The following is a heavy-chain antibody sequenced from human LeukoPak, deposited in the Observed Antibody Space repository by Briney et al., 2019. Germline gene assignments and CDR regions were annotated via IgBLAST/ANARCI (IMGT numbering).Heavy chain of an antibody. CDR1: GGSFSGYY. D-gene: IGHD4-11*01. CDR3: AGGMTTDDY. V-gene: IGHV4-34*01. J-gene: IGHJ4*02. Sequence: SETLSLTCAVYGGSFSGYYWSWIRQPPGKGLEWIGEINHSGSTNYNPSLTSRVTISVDTSKNQFSLKLSSVTAADTAVYYCAGGMTTDDYWGQGTLVTVSS. CDR2: INHSGST.